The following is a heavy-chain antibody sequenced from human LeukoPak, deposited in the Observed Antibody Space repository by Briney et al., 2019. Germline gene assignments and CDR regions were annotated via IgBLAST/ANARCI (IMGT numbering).Heavy chain of an antibody. V-gene: IGHV3-21*01. CDR1: GFTFSSYS. CDR2: ISSSSSYI. D-gene: IGHD3-3*01. CDR3: ARAIPDWSGSSYYFDY. J-gene: IGHJ4*02. Sequence: PGGSLRLSCAASGFTFSSYSMNWDRQAPGKGLEWVSSISSSSSYIYYADSVKGRFTISRDNAKNSLYLQMNSLRAEDTAVYYCARAIPDWSGSSYYFDYGGQGTLVTVSS.